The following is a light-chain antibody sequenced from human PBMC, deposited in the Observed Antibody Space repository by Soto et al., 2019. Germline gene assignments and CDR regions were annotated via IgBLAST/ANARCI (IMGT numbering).Light chain of an antibody. J-gene: IGKJ1*01. CDR3: QRRSNWSQT. CDR2: DAS. V-gene: IGKV3-11*01. CDR1: QSVSSY. Sequence: EIVLTQSPATLALSPGERATLSCRASQSVSSYLACYQQKPGQPPRLLIYDASNSATGIPPRFSGSGSGTDFTLTINSLEPEDLAVYYCQRRSNWSQTFGQGTKV.